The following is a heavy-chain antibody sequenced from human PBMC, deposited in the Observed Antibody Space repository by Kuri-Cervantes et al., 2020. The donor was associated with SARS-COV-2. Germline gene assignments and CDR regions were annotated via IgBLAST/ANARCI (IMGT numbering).Heavy chain of an antibody. J-gene: IGHJ6*03. D-gene: IGHD3-22*01. Sequence: SETLSLTCTVSGGTISSSDYYWGWIRQPPGQGLEWIGSMYYSGSTYYNPSLQSRVTTALDTSRNQFSLKLRSVTAADTAVYYCARHMPGTAYYDTSGYYKRNYYYYMDVWGKGTTVTVSS. CDR1: GGTISSSDYY. CDR3: ARHMPGTAYYDTSGYYKRNYYYYMDV. V-gene: IGHV4-39*01. CDR2: MYYSGST.